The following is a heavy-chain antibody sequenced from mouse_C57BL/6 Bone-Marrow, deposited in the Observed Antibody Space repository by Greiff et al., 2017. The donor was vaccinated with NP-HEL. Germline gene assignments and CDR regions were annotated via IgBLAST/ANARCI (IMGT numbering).Heavy chain of an antibody. CDR3: ARELRWYFDV. CDR2: INPGSGGT. J-gene: IGHJ1*03. Sequence: QVQLQQSGAELIRPGTSVKVSCKASGYAFTNYLIEWVKQRPGQGLEWIGVINPGSGGTNYNEKFKGKATLTADKSSSTAYMQLSSLTSEDSAVYFCARELRWYFDVWGTETTVTVSS. CDR1: GYAFTNYL. D-gene: IGHD2-4*01. V-gene: IGHV1-54*01.